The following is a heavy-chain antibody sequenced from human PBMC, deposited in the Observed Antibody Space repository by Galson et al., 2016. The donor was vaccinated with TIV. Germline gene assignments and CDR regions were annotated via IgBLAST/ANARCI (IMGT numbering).Heavy chain of an antibody. D-gene: IGHD3-22*01. Sequence: SLRLSCAASGFTFSTYVMHWVRQAPGKGLEYVSVISSNGGSTYYADSVKGRFTVSRDNSKNTLYLQMNSLRPEDTAVYYCVGTYDSASRGSYLGDAFDVWGQGTMVSVFS. CDR1: GFTFSTYV. CDR3: VGTYDSASRGSYLGDAFDV. J-gene: IGHJ3*01. V-gene: IGHV3-64D*06. CDR2: ISSNGGST.